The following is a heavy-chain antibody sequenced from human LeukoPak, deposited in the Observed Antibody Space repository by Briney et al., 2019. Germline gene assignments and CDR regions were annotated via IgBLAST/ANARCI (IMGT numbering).Heavy chain of an antibody. CDR3: ASGRYYYDSSGYYYYGMDV. CDR2: IYYSGST. Sequence: KSSETPSLTCTVSGGSISSYYWSWIRQPPGKGLEWIGYIYYSGSTNYNPSLKSRVTISVDTSKNQFSLKLSSVTAADTAVYYCASGRYYYDSSGYYYYGMDVWGQGTTVTVSS. V-gene: IGHV4-59*08. J-gene: IGHJ6*02. D-gene: IGHD3-22*01. CDR1: GGSISSYY.